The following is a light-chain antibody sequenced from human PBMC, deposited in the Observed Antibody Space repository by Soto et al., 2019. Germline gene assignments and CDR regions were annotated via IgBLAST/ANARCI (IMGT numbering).Light chain of an antibody. CDR1: QSILYSSNNKNH. CDR2: WAS. J-gene: IGKJ1*01. CDR3: QQYYGTPWA. V-gene: IGKV4-1*01. Sequence: DIVMTQSPDSLAVSLGERATINCKSSQSILYSSNNKNHLAWYQQKSGQPPKLLIYWASTRESGVPDRFSGSGSGTDLTLTISSLQAEDVAVYYCQQYYGTPWAFGQGTKVEVK.